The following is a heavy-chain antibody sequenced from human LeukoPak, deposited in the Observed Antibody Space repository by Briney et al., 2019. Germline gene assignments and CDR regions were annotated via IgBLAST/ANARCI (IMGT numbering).Heavy chain of an antibody. CDR2: IRSSHHGATR. Sequence: PGRSLRLSCRASGFDFSDYIMSWVRQAPGKGLEWIAFIRSSHHGATREYAASVKGRFIISRDDSKNIAYLEMESLQTEDTGVYFCTRDRGGRWFGELLGFDNWGQGTLLTVSS. CDR1: GFDFSDYI. J-gene: IGHJ4*02. V-gene: IGHV3-49*04. D-gene: IGHD3-10*01. CDR3: TRDRGGRWFGELLGFDN.